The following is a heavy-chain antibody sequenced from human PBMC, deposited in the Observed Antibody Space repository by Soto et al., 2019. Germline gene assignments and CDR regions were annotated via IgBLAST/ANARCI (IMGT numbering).Heavy chain of an antibody. CDR3: TAGKCPLAAYVSRY. J-gene: IGHJ4*02. D-gene: IGHD3-10*01. Sequence: GVSLRPSCTGSGVPLGDFAINWGRQAPGTELEWVGLIRNQTYLETTEYAAAVKGRFTISRDTSNGIAYLQMRSLRTEDSAVCSSTAGKCPLAAYVSRYCGQGP. V-gene: IGHV3-49*04. CDR1: GVPLGDFA. CDR2: IRNQTYLETT.